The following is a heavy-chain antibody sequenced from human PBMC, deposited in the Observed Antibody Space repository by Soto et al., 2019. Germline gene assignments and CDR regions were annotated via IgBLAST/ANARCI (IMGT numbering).Heavy chain of an antibody. CDR3: AKDKGVFNWATSYFDY. CDR1: GFTFSNYA. D-gene: IGHD1-1*01. Sequence: QPGGSLRLSCAASGFTFSNYAMHWVRQAPDKGLEWVALTSYDGNNEYYTDSVKGRFTISRDNSKNTLFLQMNSPRPEDTAVYYCAKDKGVFNWATSYFDYWGQGALVTVSS. CDR2: TSYDGNNE. V-gene: IGHV3-30*18. J-gene: IGHJ4*02.